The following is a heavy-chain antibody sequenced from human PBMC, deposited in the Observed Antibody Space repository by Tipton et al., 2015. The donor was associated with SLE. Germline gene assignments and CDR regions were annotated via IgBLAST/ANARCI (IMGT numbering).Heavy chain of an antibody. CDR2: IYYSGST. D-gene: IGHD1-26*01. Sequence: TLSLTCTVSGGSISSSSYYWGWIRQPPGKGLEWIGSIYYSGSTYYNPSLKSRVTISVDTSKNQFSLKLSSVTAADTAVYYCARHSIVGATKSYFDYWGQGTLVTVSS. CDR1: GGSISSSSYY. J-gene: IGHJ4*02. CDR3: ARHSIVGATKSYFDY. V-gene: IGHV4-39*07.